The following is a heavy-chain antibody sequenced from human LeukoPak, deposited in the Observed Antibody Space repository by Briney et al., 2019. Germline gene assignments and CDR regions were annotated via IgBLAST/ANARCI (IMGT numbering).Heavy chain of an antibody. CDR2: ISGTGDST. J-gene: IGHJ4*02. V-gene: IGHV3-23*01. D-gene: IGHD6-13*01. CDR3: AKVRAATDPEEY. CDR1: GFTFSSYA. Sequence: GGSLRLSCAASGFTFSSYAMNWVRQAPGKGLEWVSGISGTGDSTYYADSVKGRFTISRDNSKNTLYLQMNSLRPEDTAVYYCAKVRAATDPEEYWGQGTLVTVSS.